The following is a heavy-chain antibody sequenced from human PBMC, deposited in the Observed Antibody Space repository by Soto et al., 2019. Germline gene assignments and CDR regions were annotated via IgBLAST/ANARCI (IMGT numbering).Heavy chain of an antibody. CDR3: VTDKDCSSSNCPGDFEY. V-gene: IGHV3-15*01. J-gene: IGHJ4*02. CDR1: GFTFSHVW. CDR2: IKRKGDAGTT. Sequence: QLVESGGGLVMPGGSLRLSCAASGFTFSHVWMSWVRQAPGKGLEWVGRIKRKGDAGTTDYAATVKGIFTIERDNTKITLYGEMISLKTDDTGVYDCVTDKDCSSSNCPGDFEYWGQGILVTVSS. D-gene: IGHD2-2*01.